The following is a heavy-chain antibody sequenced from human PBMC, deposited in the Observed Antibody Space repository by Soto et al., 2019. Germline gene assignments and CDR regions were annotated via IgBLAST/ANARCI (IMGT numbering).Heavy chain of an antibody. Sequence: EVQLVESGGGLVKPGGSLGLSCAASGFTFSNAWINWVPPDPGKGLERVGRIKSKTDGGKTDDAEHVKDRVTISRDDSINMLYLQVNCVKTKDTGVYYCAPSITAVPYICGQGTLVTVAS. D-gene: IGHD3-3*01. J-gene: IGHJ3*02. CDR2: IKSKTDGGKT. CDR1: GFTFSNAW. V-gene: IGHV3-15*07. CDR3: APSITAVPYI.